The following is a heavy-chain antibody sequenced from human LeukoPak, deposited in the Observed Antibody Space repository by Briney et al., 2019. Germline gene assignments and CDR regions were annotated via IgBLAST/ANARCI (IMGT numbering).Heavy chain of an antibody. D-gene: IGHD2-2*01. V-gene: IGHV4-31*03. CDR1: GGSISSGGYY. CDR2: IYYSGST. Sequence: SETLSLTCTVSGGSISSGGYYWSWIRQHPGKGLEWIGYIYYSGSTYYNPSLKSRVTISVDTSKNQFSLKLSSVTAADTAVYYCGKGLAIVGYCSSTSCDQNWFDPGGQGTLVTVSS. J-gene: IGHJ5*02. CDR3: GKGLAIVGYCSSTSCDQNWFDP.